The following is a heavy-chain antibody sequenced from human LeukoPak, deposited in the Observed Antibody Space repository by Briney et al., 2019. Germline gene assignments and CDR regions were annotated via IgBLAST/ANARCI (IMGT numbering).Heavy chain of an antibody. D-gene: IGHD2-2*01. CDR1: GYTFTGYY. CDR3: AGGPFYWSSPRWLIGY. J-gene: IGHJ4*02. Sequence: ASVKVSCKASGYTFTGYYMHWVRHAPGQGLEWMGWINPNSGGTNYAKKFQGRVTMTRDTSISTAYTVWSRLRSDDPGVYYCAGGPFYWSSPRWLIGYWGQGTLVTVSS. V-gene: IGHV1-2*02. CDR2: INPNSGGT.